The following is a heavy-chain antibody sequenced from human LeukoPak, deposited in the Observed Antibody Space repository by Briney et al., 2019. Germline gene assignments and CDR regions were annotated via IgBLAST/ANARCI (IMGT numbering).Heavy chain of an antibody. CDR3: ARLWRSSTSCRD. CDR2: IYHSGST. J-gene: IGHJ4*02. Sequence: SETLSLTCTVSGGSISSYYWSWIWQPPGKGLEWIGSIYHSGSTYYNPSLKSRVTISVDTSKNQFSLKLSSVTAADTAVYYCARLWRSSTSCRDWGQGTLVTVSS. D-gene: IGHD2-2*01. V-gene: IGHV4-59*08. CDR1: GGSISSYY.